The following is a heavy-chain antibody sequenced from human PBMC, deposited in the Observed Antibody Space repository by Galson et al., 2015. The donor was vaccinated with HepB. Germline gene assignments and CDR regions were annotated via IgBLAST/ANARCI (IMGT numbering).Heavy chain of an antibody. J-gene: IGHJ4*02. CDR2: ISSSSYI. Sequence: SLRLSCAASGFTFSSYSMNWVRQAPGKGLEWVSSISSSSYIYYADSVKGRFTISRDNAKNSLYLQMNSLRAEDTAVYYRASSWMVRGVISDYWGQGTLVTVSS. CDR3: ASSWMVRGVISDY. V-gene: IGHV3-21*01. D-gene: IGHD3-10*01. CDR1: GFTFSSYS.